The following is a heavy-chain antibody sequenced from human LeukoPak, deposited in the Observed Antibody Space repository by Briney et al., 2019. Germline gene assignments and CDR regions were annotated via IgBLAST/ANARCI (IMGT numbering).Heavy chain of an antibody. J-gene: IGHJ6*03. D-gene: IGHD5-18*01. CDR3: ARDFTAGDNYYYYMDV. Sequence: PGGSLRLSCAASGFTFSSYSMNWVRQAPGKGLVWVSSISSSSSYIYYADSVKGRFTISRDNAKNSLYLQMNSLRAEDTAVYYCARDFTAGDNYYYYMDVWGKGTTVTVSS. CDR2: ISSSSSYI. V-gene: IGHV3-21*01. CDR1: GFTFSSYS.